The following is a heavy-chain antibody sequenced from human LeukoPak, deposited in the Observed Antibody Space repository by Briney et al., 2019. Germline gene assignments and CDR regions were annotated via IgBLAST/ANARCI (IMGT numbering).Heavy chain of an antibody. J-gene: IGHJ3*02. CDR2: IRYDGSNK. Sequence: TGGSLRLSCAASGFTFSSYGMHWVRQAPGKGLEWVAFIRYDGSNKYYADSVKGRFTISRDNSKNTLYLQMNGLRAEDTAVYYCAKDFRNWNLAFDIWGQGTMVTVSS. CDR3: AKDFRNWNLAFDI. CDR1: GFTFSSYG. V-gene: IGHV3-30*02. D-gene: IGHD1-1*01.